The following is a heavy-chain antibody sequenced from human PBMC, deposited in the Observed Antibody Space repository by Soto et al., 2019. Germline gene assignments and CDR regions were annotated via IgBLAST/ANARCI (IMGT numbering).Heavy chain of an antibody. J-gene: IGHJ5*02. Sequence: KPSETLSLTCAVYGGSFSGYYWSWIRQPPGKGLEWIGEINHSGSTNYNPSLESRVTISVDTSKNQFSLKLSSVTAADTAVYYCARGHPLYLYYGSGSYYNRNSNWFDPWGQGTLVTVSS. D-gene: IGHD3-10*01. CDR1: GGSFSGYY. V-gene: IGHV4-34*01. CDR2: INHSGST. CDR3: ARGHPLYLYYGSGSYYNRNSNWFDP.